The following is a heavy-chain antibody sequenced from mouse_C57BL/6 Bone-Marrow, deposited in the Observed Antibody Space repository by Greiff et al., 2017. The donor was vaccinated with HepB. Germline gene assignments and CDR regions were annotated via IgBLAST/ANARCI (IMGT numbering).Heavy chain of an antibody. CDR3: ARKGGYDYDVWWYFDV. CDR1: GFSLTSYA. Sequence: QVQLQQSGPGLVAPSQSLSITCTVSGFSLTSYAISWVRQPPGKGLEWLGVIWTGGGTNYNSALKSRLSISKDNSKSQVFLKMNSLQTDDTARYYCARKGGYDYDVWWYFDVWGTGTTVTVSS. V-gene: IGHV2-9-1*01. J-gene: IGHJ1*03. CDR2: IWTGGGT. D-gene: IGHD2-4*01.